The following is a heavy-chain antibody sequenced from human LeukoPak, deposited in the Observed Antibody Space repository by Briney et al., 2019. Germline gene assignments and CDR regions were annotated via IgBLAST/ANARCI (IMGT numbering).Heavy chain of an antibody. D-gene: IGHD1-26*01. CDR2: IYSGGST. Sequence: PGGSLRLSCAASGFTVSSNYMSWVRQAPGKGLEWVSVIYSGGSTYYADSVKGRFTISRDNSKNTLYLQMNSLRAEDTAVYYCVSSPKRNPYYGYWGQGTLVTVSS. CDR3: VSSPKRNPYYGY. J-gene: IGHJ4*02. V-gene: IGHV3-53*01. CDR1: GFTVSSNY.